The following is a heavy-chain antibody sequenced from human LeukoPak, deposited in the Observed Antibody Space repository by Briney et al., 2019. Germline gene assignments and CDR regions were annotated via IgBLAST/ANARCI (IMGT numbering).Heavy chain of an antibody. D-gene: IGHD3-16*01. Sequence: PGGSLRLSCAASGFTFSSYAMHWVRQAPGKGLEWVAVISYDGSNKYYADSVKGRFTISRDNSKNTLYLQMNSLRAEDTAVYYCAKDPVLGDYWGQGTLVTVSS. V-gene: IGHV3-30-3*01. CDR1: GFTFSSYA. CDR3: AKDPVLGDY. CDR2: ISYDGSNK. J-gene: IGHJ4*02.